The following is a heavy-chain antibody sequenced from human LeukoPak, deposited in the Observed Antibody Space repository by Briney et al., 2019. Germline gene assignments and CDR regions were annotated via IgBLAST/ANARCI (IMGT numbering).Heavy chain of an antibody. V-gene: IGHV3-21*01. D-gene: IGHD6-13*01. CDR3: AKVDRGDYSSSPVPYYNYYMNV. CDR1: GFTFTDYS. CDR2: ISSSGSLI. Sequence: GGSVRLSCAASGFTFTDYSMHWVRQAPGRGLEWVSCISSSGSLIFYSDSVRGRFTISRDNAKNLLYLHMNSLRVEDTAVYYCAKVDRGDYSSSPVPYYNYYMNVWGKGTTVTVSS. J-gene: IGHJ6*03.